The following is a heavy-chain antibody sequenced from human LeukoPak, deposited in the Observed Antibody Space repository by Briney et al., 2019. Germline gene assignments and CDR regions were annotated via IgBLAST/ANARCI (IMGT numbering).Heavy chain of an antibody. D-gene: IGHD3-10*01. CDR2: ISAGGGST. CDR1: GFTFSSYA. Sequence: GGSLRLSCVASGFTFSSYAMSWVRQAPGKGLEWVSDISAGGGSTYYAGSVKGRLTISRDKSKSTLFLQMNSLRAEDTAVYYCANKYGSGPRDAFDIWGQGTMVTVSS. J-gene: IGHJ3*02. CDR3: ANKYGSGPRDAFDI. V-gene: IGHV3-23*01.